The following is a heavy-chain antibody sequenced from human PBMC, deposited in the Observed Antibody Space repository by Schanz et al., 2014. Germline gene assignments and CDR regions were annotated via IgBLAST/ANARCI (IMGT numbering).Heavy chain of an antibody. CDR1: GFSFSSYA. CDR2: MNESHSTI. D-gene: IGHD2-8*02. CDR3: AKTLFPGGTQTFGN. Sequence: EVQLVQSGGGLVEPGGSLRLSCAASGFSFSSYAMGWVRQARGKGLEWVSAMNESHSTIYYADSAKGRFTISRDNSKSTLYVEMNSLRVEDTAVYYCAKTLFPGGTQTFGNWGRGTLVTVSS. J-gene: IGHJ4*02. V-gene: IGHV3-23*04.